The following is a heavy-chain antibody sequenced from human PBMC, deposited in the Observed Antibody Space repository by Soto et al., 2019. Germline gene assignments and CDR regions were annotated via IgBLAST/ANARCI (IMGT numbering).Heavy chain of an antibody. CDR3: ARDKSLVNGMDV. D-gene: IGHD3-10*01. CDR1: GFSFSTYE. V-gene: IGHV3-48*03. J-gene: IGHJ6*02. Sequence: EVQLVESGGGLIQPGGSLRLSCVASGFSFSTYEMNCVRQAPGKGLEWVSYISSSGTIYYADAVKGRFTISRDNVKNSLFLHMSDLSAEDTAVYYCARDKSLVNGMDVWGQGTTVSVSS. CDR2: ISSSGTI.